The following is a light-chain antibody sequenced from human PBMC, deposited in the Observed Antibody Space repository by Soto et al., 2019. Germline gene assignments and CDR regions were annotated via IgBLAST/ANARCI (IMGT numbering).Light chain of an antibody. CDR3: QSYDSSLSGAV. Sequence: QSVLTQPPSVSGAPGQRVTISCTGSSSNIGAGYDVHWYQQLPGTAPKLLSYDNSNRPSGVPDRFSGSKSGTSASLAITGLQAEDEADYYCQSYDSSLSGAVVGGGTQLTVL. CDR2: DNS. CDR1: SSNIGAGYD. J-gene: IGLJ7*01. V-gene: IGLV1-40*01.